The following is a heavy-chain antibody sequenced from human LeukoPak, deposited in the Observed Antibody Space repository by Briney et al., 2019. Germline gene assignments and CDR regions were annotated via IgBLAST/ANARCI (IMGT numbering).Heavy chain of an antibody. CDR2: ISYDGSNK. V-gene: IGHV3-30*01. J-gene: IGHJ4*02. Sequence: GGSLRLACAASGFTFSSYAMHWVRQAPGKGLEWVAVISYDGSNKYYADSVKGRFTISRDNSKNTLYLQMNSLRAEDTAVYYCARATLYGSGSLSFDYWGQGTLVTVSS. D-gene: IGHD3-10*01. CDR1: GFTFSSYA. CDR3: ARATLYGSGSLSFDY.